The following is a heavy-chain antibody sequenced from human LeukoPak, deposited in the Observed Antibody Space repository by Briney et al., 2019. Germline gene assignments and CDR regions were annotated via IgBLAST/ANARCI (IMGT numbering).Heavy chain of an antibody. V-gene: IGHV3-23*01. J-gene: IGHJ4*02. CDR3: AKGESNPLYYFDY. Sequence: GGSLRLSCAASGFTFSSYAMSWVRQAPGKGLEWVSSISGSGNRTYYADSVKGRFTISRDNSKNTLYLQMNNLRAEDTAVYYCAKGESNPLYYFDYWGQGTLVTVSS. CDR2: ISGSGNRT. D-gene: IGHD3-10*01. CDR1: GFTFSSYA.